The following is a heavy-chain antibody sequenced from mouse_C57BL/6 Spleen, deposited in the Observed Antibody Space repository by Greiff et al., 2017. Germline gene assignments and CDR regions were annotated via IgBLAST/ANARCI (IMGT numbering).Heavy chain of an antibody. CDR3: ARIGTYAFDV. CDR1: GYTFTSYW. Sequence: VQLQQPGAELVRPGSSVKLSCKASGYTFTSYWMDWVKQRPGQGLEWIGNIYPSDSETHYNQKFKDKATLTVDKSSSTAYMQLSSLTSEDSAVYYCARIGTYAFDVWGTGTTVTVSS. CDR2: IYPSDSET. D-gene: IGHD6-5*01. V-gene: IGHV1-61*01. J-gene: IGHJ1*03.